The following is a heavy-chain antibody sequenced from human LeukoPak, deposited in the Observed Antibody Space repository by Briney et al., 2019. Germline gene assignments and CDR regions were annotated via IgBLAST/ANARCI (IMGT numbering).Heavy chain of an antibody. Sequence: GGSLRLSCTASGFTFGDYAMTWVRQAPGKGLEWVGFIRSNLYGGTPEYAASVKGRFTISRDDSNSIAYLEMDSLKTDDTAVYYCTRDQAPYYWGQGTLVTVSS. V-gene: IGHV3-49*04. CDR2: IRSNLYGGTP. CDR1: GFTFGDYA. CDR3: TRDQAPYY. J-gene: IGHJ4*02.